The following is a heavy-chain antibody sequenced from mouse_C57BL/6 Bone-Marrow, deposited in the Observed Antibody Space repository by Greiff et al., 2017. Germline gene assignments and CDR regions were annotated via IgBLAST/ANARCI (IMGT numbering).Heavy chain of an antibody. J-gene: IGHJ2*01. CDR1: GYTFTDYY. D-gene: IGHD2-3*01. Sequence: VKLVESGAELVRPGASVKLSCKASGYTFTDYYINWVKQRPGQGLEWIARIYPGSGNTYYNEKFKGKATLTAEKSSSTAYMQLSSLTSEDSAVYFCARNGYWYYFDYWGQGTTLTVSS. CDR3: ARNGYWYYFDY. V-gene: IGHV1-76*01. CDR2: IYPGSGNT.